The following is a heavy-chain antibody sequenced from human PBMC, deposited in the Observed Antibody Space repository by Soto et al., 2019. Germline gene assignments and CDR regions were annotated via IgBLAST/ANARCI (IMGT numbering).Heavy chain of an antibody. J-gene: IGHJ4*02. V-gene: IGHV3-48*02. CDR2: ISGSSSPI. CDR1: GFPFSSYG. Sequence: EVQLVESGGGLVQPGGSLRLSCAASGFPFSSYGMNWVRQAPGKGLEWVSYISGSSSPIYYADSVKGRFTISRDNAKNSLYLQMNSLRDEDTAVYFCARESEDLTSNFDYWGQGTLVTVSS. CDR3: ARESEDLTSNFDY.